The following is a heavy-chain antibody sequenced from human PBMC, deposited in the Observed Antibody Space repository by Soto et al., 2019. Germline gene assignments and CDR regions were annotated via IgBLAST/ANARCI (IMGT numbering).Heavy chain of an antibody. D-gene: IGHD5-18*01. CDR2: IKHDGSEI. V-gene: IGHV3-30-3*01. CDR1: GFGFSGYS. CDR3: VRVGWGYSYGNGMDG. Sequence: QVQLVESGGGVVQPGGCLRLSCLASGFGFSGYSMHWVRQAPGKGLDWVAVIKHDGSEIYYADSVKGRFTISKDDSKNTLHLQMNALRVDDTALYYCVRVGWGYSYGNGMDGWGQGTTVTVFS. J-gene: IGHJ6*02.